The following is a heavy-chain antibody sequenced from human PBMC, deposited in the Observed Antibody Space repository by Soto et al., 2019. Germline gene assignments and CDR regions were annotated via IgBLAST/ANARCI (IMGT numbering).Heavy chain of an antibody. CDR2: ISGSGGST. V-gene: IGHV3-23*01. J-gene: IGHJ4*02. Sequence: PGGSLRLSCAASGFTFSSYAMSWVRQAPGNGLEWVSAISGSGGSTYYADSVKGRFTISRDNSKNTLYLQMNSLRAEDTAVYYCAKAIERYCSSTSCLQFDYWGQGTLVTVSS. D-gene: IGHD2-2*01. CDR1: GFTFSSYA. CDR3: AKAIERYCSSTSCLQFDY.